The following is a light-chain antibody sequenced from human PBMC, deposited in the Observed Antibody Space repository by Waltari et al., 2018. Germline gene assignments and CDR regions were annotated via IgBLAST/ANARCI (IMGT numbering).Light chain of an antibody. CDR1: SSNVENYNL. CDR3: CSFAGGNNFEVI. Sequence: QSALTQPASVSGSPGQSITISCTGTSSNVENYNLVSWYQPHPGKAPKLLSYGVSKRPAVISNRSAGSTAGNTASLTISGLQAEDESDYYCCSFAGGNNFEVIFGGGTRLTVL. J-gene: IGLJ2*01. V-gene: IGLV2-23*02. CDR2: GVS.